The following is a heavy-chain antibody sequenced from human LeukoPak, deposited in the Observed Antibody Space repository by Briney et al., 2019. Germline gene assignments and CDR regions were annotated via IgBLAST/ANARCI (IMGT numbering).Heavy chain of an antibody. V-gene: IGHV3-30*18. CDR3: AKPYYYGSRSYMDY. CDR2: ISYDGSNT. J-gene: IGHJ4*02. CDR1: GFTFSSYG. D-gene: IGHD3-10*01. Sequence: PGRSLRLSCAASGFTFSSYGMHWVRQAPGKGLEWVAVISYDGSNTYYADSVKGRFTISRDNSKKMLYLQMNSLRAEDTAVYYCAKPYYYGSRSYMDYWGQGTLVTVSS.